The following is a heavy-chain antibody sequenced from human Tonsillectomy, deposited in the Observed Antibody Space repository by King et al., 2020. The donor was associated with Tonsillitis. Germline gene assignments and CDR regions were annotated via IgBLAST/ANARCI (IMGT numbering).Heavy chain of an antibody. CDR3: AKDFRWSTVMVWGFDY. V-gene: IGHV3-23*04. CDR2: ISGSDGST. D-gene: IGHD5-18*01. J-gene: IGHJ4*02. Sequence: VQLVESGGGLVQPGGSLRLSCVVSGFTFSIYAMSWVRQAPGKGLEWVSAISGSDGSTYYADSVKGRFTISRDNSKNTLYLQMNSLRAEDTAIYYCAKDFRWSTVMVWGFDYWGQGTLVTVSS. CDR1: GFTFSIYA.